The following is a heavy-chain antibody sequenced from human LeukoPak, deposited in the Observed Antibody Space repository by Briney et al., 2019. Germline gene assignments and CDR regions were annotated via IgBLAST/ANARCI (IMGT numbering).Heavy chain of an antibody. CDR3: ARDGRVVAATYYYYYGMDV. CDR1: GYTFTNYD. V-gene: IGHV1-8*01. J-gene: IGHJ6*02. Sequence: ASVKVSCKASGYTFTNYDINWVRQATGQGLEWMGWMSPNSGNTGYAQKFQGRVTMTRNTSISTAYMELSSLRSEDTAVYYCARDGRVVAATYYYYYGMDVWGQGTTVTVSS. D-gene: IGHD2-15*01. CDR2: MSPNSGNT.